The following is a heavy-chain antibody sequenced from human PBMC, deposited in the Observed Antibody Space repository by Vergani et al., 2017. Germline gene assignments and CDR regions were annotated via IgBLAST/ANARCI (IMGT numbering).Heavy chain of an antibody. J-gene: IGHJ2*01. CDR3: ARPGSSSWYQVSWYFDL. CDR1: GGSINSHNYY. CDR2: IHTSGST. V-gene: IGHV4-61*02. D-gene: IGHD6-13*01. Sequence: QVQLQESGPGLVKPSQTLSLTCTVSGGSINSHNYYWSWIRQPAGKGLEWIGRIHTSGSTNYNPSLKSRVTMSEDTSKNQFSLKLSSVTAADTAVYYCARPGSSSWYQVSWYFDLWGRGTLVTVSS.